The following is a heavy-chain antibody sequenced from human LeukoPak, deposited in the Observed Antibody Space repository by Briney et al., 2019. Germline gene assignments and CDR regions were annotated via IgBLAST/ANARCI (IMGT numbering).Heavy chain of an antibody. CDR3: ARGGFTMVRGVTPADY. D-gene: IGHD3-10*01. CDR1: GYTFTSYD. J-gene: IGHJ4*02. Sequence: ASVKVSCKASGYTFTSYDINWVRQATGQGLEWMGWMNPNSGNTGYAQKFQGRVTMTRNTSISTAYMELSSLRSEDTAVYYCARGGFTMVRGVTPADYWGQGTLVTVSS. CDR2: MNPNSGNT. V-gene: IGHV1-8*01.